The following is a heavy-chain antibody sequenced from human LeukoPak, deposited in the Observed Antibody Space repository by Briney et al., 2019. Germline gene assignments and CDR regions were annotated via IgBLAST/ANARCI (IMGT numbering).Heavy chain of an antibody. Sequence: GESLKISCKCSGYWFTSYWISWVRQMPGKGLEWLGRINPRDSKSTYSPSFQGHVTISADNSISTAYLQWTSPKASDTAMYYCVTGGYANYDILTGYYLTQYYFDSWGQGTLVTVSS. V-gene: IGHV5-10-1*01. J-gene: IGHJ4*02. CDR2: INPRDSKS. CDR1: GYWFTSYW. CDR3: VTGGYANYDILTGYYLTQYYFDS. D-gene: IGHD3-9*01.